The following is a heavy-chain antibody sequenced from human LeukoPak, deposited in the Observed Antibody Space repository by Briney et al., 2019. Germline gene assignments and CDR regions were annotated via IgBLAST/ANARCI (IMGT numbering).Heavy chain of an antibody. Sequence: GASVKVSCKASGYTFTSYGISWARQAPGQGLEWMGWISAYNGNTNYAQKLQGRVTMTTDTSTSTAYMELRSLRSDDTAVYYCARSPRSVVVVAATPYDYWSQGTLVTVSS. D-gene: IGHD2-15*01. CDR3: ARSPRSVVVVAATPYDY. J-gene: IGHJ4*02. CDR2: ISAYNGNT. CDR1: GYTFTSYG. V-gene: IGHV1-18*04.